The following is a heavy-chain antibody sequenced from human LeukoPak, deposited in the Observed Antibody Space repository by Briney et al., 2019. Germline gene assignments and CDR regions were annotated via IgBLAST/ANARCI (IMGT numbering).Heavy chain of an antibody. J-gene: IGHJ4*02. V-gene: IGHV4-39*01. CDR3: ARHTLLGSGSYFDN. D-gene: IGHD3-10*01. CDR1: GGSISSSAYY. CDR2: VSYTGGS. Sequence: SETLSLTCAVSGGSISSSAYYWGWVRQPPGKGLGWIGSVSYTGGSYYNPSLKSRITISIDTSTNQFSLKLSSVTAADTAVYYCARHTLLGSGSYFDNWGQGALVTVAS.